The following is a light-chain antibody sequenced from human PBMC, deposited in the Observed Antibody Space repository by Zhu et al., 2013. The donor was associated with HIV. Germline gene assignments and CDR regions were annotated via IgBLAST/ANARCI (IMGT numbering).Light chain of an antibody. CDR2: AAS. CDR3: QQANSFPLT. V-gene: IGKV1-9*01. CDR1: QVINTY. J-gene: IGKJ4*01. Sequence: DIQLTQSPSFLSASIGDRVTITCRASQVINTYLAWYQHEPGKAPRLLIYAASTLQTGVPSRFSGSGSGTEFTLTISSLQPEDYAVYYCQQANSFPLTFGGGTKVEI.